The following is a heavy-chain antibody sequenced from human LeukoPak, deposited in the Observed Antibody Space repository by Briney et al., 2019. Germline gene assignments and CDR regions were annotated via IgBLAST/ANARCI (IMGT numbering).Heavy chain of an antibody. D-gene: IGHD6-6*01. Sequence: ASVKVSCKASGYPFINYYIHWVRQAPGQGLEWMGTIHPDRDTATYAQNFRGRVTMTRDTSTRTVHMELNSLGSGDTAVYYCARPDSTSSRSYFPYWGQGTLVTVSS. CDR3: ARPDSTSSRSYFPY. CDR1: GYPFINYY. CDR2: IHPDRDTA. V-gene: IGHV1-46*01. J-gene: IGHJ1*01.